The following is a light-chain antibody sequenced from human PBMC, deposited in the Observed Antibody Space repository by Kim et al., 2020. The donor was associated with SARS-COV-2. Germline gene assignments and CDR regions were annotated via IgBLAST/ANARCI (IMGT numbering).Light chain of an antibody. J-gene: IGKJ1*01. Sequence: SPGKRVTLPRRSRQFVNNYLGWFQHKPGQAPRLLIYGASPRATGIPDRFSGSGSGTEFTLTIRGLQSEDFAVYYCQQYNNWPPWTFGQGTKVDIK. V-gene: IGKV3D-15*01. CDR2: GAS. CDR3: QQYNNWPPWT. CDR1: QFVNNY.